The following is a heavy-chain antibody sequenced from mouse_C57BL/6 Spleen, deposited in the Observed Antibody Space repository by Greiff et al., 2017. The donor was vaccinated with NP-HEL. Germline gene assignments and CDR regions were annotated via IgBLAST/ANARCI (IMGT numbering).Heavy chain of an antibody. CDR1: GYTSTDYY. CDR2: INPYNGGT. D-gene: IGHD2-3*01. CDR3: ARLVSMGDGYFSY. Sequence: VQLQQSGPVLVKPGASVKMSCKASGYTSTDYYMNWVKQSHGKSLEWIGVINPYNGGTSYNQKFKGKATLTVDKSSSTAYMELNSLTSEDSAVYYCARLVSMGDGYFSYWGQGTLVTVSA. V-gene: IGHV1-19*01. J-gene: IGHJ3*01.